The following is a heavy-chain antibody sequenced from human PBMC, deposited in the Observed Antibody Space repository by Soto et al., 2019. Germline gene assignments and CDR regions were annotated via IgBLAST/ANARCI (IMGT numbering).Heavy chain of an antibody. D-gene: IGHD6-19*01. Sequence: QVQLQESGPGLVKPSETLSLTCTVSGGSISSYYWSWIRQPPGKGLEWIGYIYYSGSTNYNPSLKSGVTTSVDTSKNQFSLKLTSVTAADTAVYYCARYNSGSYNWFDPWGQGTLVTVSS. CDR2: IYYSGST. V-gene: IGHV4-59*01. J-gene: IGHJ5*02. CDR1: GGSISSYY. CDR3: ARYNSGSYNWFDP.